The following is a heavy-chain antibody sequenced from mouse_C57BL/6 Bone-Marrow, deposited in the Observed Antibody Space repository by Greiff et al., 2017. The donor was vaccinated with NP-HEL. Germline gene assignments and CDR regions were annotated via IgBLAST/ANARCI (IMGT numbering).Heavy chain of an antibody. CDR2: IYPGSGST. D-gene: IGHD1-1*01. CDR1: GYTFTSYW. Sequence: QVQLQQPGAELVKPGASVKMFCKASGYTFTSYWITWVKQRPGQGLEWIGDIYPGSGSTNYNEKFKSKATLTVDTSSSTAYMQLSSLTSEDSAVYYCARRYYGSSYWYFDVWGTGTTVTVSS. V-gene: IGHV1-55*01. J-gene: IGHJ1*03. CDR3: ARRYYGSSYWYFDV.